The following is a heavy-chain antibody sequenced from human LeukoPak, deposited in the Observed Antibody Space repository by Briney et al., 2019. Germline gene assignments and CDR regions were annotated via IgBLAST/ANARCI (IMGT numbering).Heavy chain of an antibody. D-gene: IGHD2-2*01. CDR1: GFTFSSYA. CDR2: ISGSGGST. Sequence: GGSLRPSCAASGFTFSSYAMSWVRQAPGKGLEWVSAISGSGGSTYYADSVKGRFTISRDNSKNTLYLQMNSLRAEDTAVYYCARKYCSSTSRYGASYNWFDPWGQGTLVTVSS. J-gene: IGHJ5*02. V-gene: IGHV3-23*01. CDR3: ARKYCSSTSRYGASYNWFDP.